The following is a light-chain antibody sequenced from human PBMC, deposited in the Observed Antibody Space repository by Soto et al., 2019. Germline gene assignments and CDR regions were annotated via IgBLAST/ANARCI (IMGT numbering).Light chain of an antibody. J-gene: IGKJ4*01. Sequence: EIVLTQSPDTLSLSPGESATLSCRASQSVSSALLAWYQQKPGQAPRLLIYRASTRATGIPDRFTGSGSGTDFTLTISRLEPEDFAVYYCQQYESSPITFGGGTKVEIK. V-gene: IGKV3-20*01. CDR1: QSVSSAL. CDR2: RAS. CDR3: QQYESSPIT.